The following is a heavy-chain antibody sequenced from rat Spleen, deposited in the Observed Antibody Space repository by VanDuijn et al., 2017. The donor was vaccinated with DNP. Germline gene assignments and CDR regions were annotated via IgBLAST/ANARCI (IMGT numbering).Heavy chain of an antibody. V-gene: IGHV5-7*01. D-gene: IGHD5-1*01. CDR3: TRGANWEGNWFAY. Sequence: EVQLVESGGGLVQPGRSLKLSCTASGFTFSNYNMAWVRQAPKKGLEWVATIIYDGSRTYYRDSVKGRFTISRDDAKRTLYLQMNSLRSEDTATYYCTRGANWEGNWFAYWGQGVMVTVSS. J-gene: IGHJ2*01. CDR1: GFTFSNYN. CDR2: IIYDGSRT.